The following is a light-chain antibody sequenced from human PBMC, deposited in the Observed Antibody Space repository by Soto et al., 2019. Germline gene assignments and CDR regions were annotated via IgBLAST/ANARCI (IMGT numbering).Light chain of an antibody. CDR2: AAS. Sequence: DIQMTQSPSSLSASVGDRVTITCRASQSISSYLNWYQQKPGKAPKLLIYAASSLQSGVPSRFSGSGSGTDFTLTISSLRPEDFATYYCQHTYSTLWTFGQGTNVEIK. CDR3: QHTYSTLWT. CDR1: QSISSY. V-gene: IGKV1-39*01. J-gene: IGKJ1*01.